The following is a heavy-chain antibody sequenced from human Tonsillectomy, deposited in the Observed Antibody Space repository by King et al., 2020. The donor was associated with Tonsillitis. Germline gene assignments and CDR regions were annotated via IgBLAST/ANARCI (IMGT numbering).Heavy chain of an antibody. Sequence: VQLQESGPGLVKPSQTLSLTCGVSGGSIISGGYSWSWIRLPPGKGLEYLGYIYYSGSTYYNPSLQSRITISVDTSKNQFSLKLRSVTAADTAVYYCARDVGGSVSVTSSGYFIHWGQGTLLTVSS. CDR1: GGSIISGGYS. J-gene: IGHJ1*01. CDR2: IYYSGST. CDR3: ARDVGGSVSVTSSGYFIH. D-gene: IGHD1-26*01. V-gene: IGHV4-30-4*07.